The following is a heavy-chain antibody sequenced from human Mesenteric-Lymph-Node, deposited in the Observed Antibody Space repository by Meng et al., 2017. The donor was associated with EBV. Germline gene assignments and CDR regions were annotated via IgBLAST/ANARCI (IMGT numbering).Heavy chain of an antibody. V-gene: IGHV4-34*01. CDR3: AKVVPAVKKDYCLH. CDR2: IYNTGNT. Sequence: QDQLQQWGAGLLKPSETLSLKCAVYGGSFSDYYWSWIRQTPGKGLEWIGEIYNTGNTNYNPSLKRRITMSVDTSKNQFSLKLSSVTAADTALYYCAKVVPAVKKDYCLHWGKGTLFTVSS. CDR1: GGSFSDYY. D-gene: IGHD6-19*01. J-gene: IGHJ1*01.